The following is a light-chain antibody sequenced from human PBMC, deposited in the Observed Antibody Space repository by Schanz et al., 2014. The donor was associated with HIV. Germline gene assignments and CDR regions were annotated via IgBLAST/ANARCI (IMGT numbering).Light chain of an antibody. J-gene: IGLJ1*01. V-gene: IGLV1-40*01. Sequence: QSVLTQPPSVSGAPGQRVSISCTGSSSNIGAGYDVHWYQQLPGTAPKLLIYGNSNRPSGVPDRFSGSKSCTSASLAITGLQAEDEADYYCSSYSSESSPYVFGTGTKVTVL. CDR1: SSNIGAGYD. CDR2: GNS. CDR3: SSYSSESSPYV.